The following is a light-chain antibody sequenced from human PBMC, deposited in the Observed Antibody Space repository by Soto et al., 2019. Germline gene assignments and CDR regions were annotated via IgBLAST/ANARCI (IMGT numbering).Light chain of an antibody. CDR3: QQYNNWPPWWT. V-gene: IGKV3-15*01. Sequence: EIVITQSPATLSVSPGERAPLSCRASQSVSSNLAWYQQKPGQAPRLLIYGASTRATGIPARFSGSGSGTEFTLTISSLQSEDFAVYYCQQYNNWPPWWTFGQGTKVDIK. J-gene: IGKJ1*01. CDR1: QSVSSN. CDR2: GAS.